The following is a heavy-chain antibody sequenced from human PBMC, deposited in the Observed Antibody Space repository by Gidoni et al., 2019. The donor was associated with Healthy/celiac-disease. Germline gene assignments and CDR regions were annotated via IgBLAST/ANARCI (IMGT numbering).Heavy chain of an antibody. V-gene: IGHV3-30*01. D-gene: IGHD1-20*01. J-gene: IGHJ4*02. CDR2: ISDDGSNK. CDR1: GFTFSSDA. Sequence: QVQLVESGGGVVQPGRSLRLSCAASGFTFSSDAMPWVRQAPGKGLESVSVISDDGSNKYYADSVNVRFTISRDNSKNTLYLQMNSLRAEDTAVYYCARGPYKYYFDYWGQGTLVTVSS. CDR3: ARGPYKYYFDY.